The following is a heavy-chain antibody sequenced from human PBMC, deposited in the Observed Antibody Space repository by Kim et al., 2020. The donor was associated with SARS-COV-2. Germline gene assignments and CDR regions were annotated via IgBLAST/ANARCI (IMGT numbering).Heavy chain of an antibody. V-gene: IGHV4-34*01. CDR1: GGSFTEYY. CDR2: ITHSGST. Sequence: SETLSLTCAVYGGSFTEYYWTWIRQPPGKWLEWIGEITHSGSTNYNPSLKSRVSILVDTSKNQFSLELRSVTAADTAVYYCARADGESRRYYWGQGALVT. CDR3: ARADGESRRYY. D-gene: IGHD2-21*01. J-gene: IGHJ4*02.